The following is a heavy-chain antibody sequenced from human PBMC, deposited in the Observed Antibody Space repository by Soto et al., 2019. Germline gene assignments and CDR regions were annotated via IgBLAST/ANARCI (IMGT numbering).Heavy chain of an antibody. CDR1: GFTFDDYG. CDR2: INWNGGST. Sequence: GGSLRLSCAASGFTFDDYGMSWVRQAPGKGLEWVSGINWNGGSTGYADSVKGRFTISRDNAKNSLYLQMNSLRAEDTAVYYCARGGGITMVRDPGLHYYGMDVWGQGTTVTVSS. CDR3: ARGGGITMVRDPGLHYYGMDV. V-gene: IGHV3-20*04. D-gene: IGHD3-10*01. J-gene: IGHJ6*02.